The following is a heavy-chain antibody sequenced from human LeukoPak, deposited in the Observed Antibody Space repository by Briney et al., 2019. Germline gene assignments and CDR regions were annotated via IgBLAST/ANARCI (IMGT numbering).Heavy chain of an antibody. Sequence: SETLSLTCTVSGGSISSHYWSWIRQPPGKGLEWIGYIYYSGSTNYNPSLKSRVTISVDTSKNQFSLELSSVTAADTAVYYCARAYYGSGSTPEFDPWGQGTLVTVSS. CDR3: ARAYYGSGSTPEFDP. CDR1: GGSISSHY. V-gene: IGHV4-59*11. D-gene: IGHD3-10*01. CDR2: IYYSGST. J-gene: IGHJ5*02.